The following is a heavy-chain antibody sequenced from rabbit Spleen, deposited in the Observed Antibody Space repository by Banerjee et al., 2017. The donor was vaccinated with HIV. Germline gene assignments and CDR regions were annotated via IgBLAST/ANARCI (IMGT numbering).Heavy chain of an antibody. J-gene: IGHJ4*01. Sequence: QSLEESGGDLVKPGASLTLTCTASGFSFSGGYDMCWVRQAPGRGLEWIATIGTGGTTYYASWAKGRFTISSTTVTLQMTSLTDVDTATYFCARGSATMTLVITGFYLNSWGPGTLVTAS. D-gene: IGHD2-1*01. CDR1: GFSFSGGYD. CDR3: ARGSATMTLVITGFYLNS. V-gene: IGHV1S40*01. CDR2: IGTGGTT.